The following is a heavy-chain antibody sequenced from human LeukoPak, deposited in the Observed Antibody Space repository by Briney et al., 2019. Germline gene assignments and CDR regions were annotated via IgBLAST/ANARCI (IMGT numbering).Heavy chain of an antibody. Sequence: APVKVSCKASGGTFSSYAISWVRQAPGQGLEWMGGIIPIFGTANYAQKFQGRVTITTDESTSTAYMELSSLRSEDTAVYYCARDGVRLTAVAAPWYFDYWGQGTLVTVSS. D-gene: IGHD6-19*01. CDR2: IIPIFGTA. CDR1: GGTFSSYA. J-gene: IGHJ4*02. V-gene: IGHV1-69*05. CDR3: ARDGVRLTAVAAPWYFDY.